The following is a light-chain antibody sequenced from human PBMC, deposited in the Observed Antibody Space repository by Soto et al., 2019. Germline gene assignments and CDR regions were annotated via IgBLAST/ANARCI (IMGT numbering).Light chain of an antibody. J-gene: IGKJ5*01. CDR2: DAS. CDR1: QSVSSH. Sequence: EIVLTQSPATLSLSPGERATLSCRASQSVSSHLAWYQQKPGQAPRPLIYDASNRATGIPARFSGSGSGTDSTLTISRLEPEDFAVYYFQQRSNWPLITFGQGTQLEI. V-gene: IGKV3-11*01. CDR3: QQRSNWPLIT.